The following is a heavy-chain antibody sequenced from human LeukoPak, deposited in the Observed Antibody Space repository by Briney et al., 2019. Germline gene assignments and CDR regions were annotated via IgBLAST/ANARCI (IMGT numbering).Heavy chain of an antibody. CDR2: IKQDGSEN. CDR3: ARGSGYAYPYGMDV. CDR1: GFTFSSYW. V-gene: IGHV3-7*01. Sequence: GGSLRLSCAASGFTFSSYWMSWVRQAPGKGLEWVANIKQDGSENYYVDSVKGRFTISRDNAKNSLYLQMNSLRAEDTAVYYCARGSGYAYPYGMDVWGQGTTATVSS. D-gene: IGHD5-12*01. J-gene: IGHJ6*02.